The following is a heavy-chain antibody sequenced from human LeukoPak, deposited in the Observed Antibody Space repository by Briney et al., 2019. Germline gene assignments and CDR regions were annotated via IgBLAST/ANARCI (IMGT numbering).Heavy chain of an antibody. CDR3: ARDRYDFWSGANDY. J-gene: IGHJ4*02. CDR1: GYTFTGYY. D-gene: IGHD3-3*01. Sequence: GASVKVSCKASGYTFTGYYMHWVRQAPGQGLEWMGWINPNSGGTNYAQKFQGRVTMTRDTSISTASMELSRLRSDDTAVYYCARDRYDFWSGANDYWGQGTLVTVSS. V-gene: IGHV1-2*02. CDR2: INPNSGGT.